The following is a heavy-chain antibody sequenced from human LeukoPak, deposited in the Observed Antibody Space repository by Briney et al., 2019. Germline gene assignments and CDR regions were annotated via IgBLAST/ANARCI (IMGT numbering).Heavy chain of an antibody. CDR2: IYYSGST. Sequence: SETLSPTCTVSGGSISSYYWSWIRQPPGKGLEWIGYIYYSGSTNYNPSLKSRVTISVDTSKNQFSLRLSSVTAADTAVYYCARDKTGDYGDLNWFDPWGQGTLVTVSS. V-gene: IGHV4-59*12. CDR3: ARDKTGDYGDLNWFDP. CDR1: GGSISSYY. J-gene: IGHJ5*02. D-gene: IGHD4-17*01.